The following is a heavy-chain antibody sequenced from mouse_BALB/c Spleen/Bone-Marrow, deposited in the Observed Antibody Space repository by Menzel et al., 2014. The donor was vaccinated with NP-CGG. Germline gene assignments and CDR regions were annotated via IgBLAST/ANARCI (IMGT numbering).Heavy chain of an antibody. CDR2: ISSGGTYT. CDR1: GFTFSSYG. J-gene: IGHJ4*01. V-gene: IGHV5-6*02. Sequence: EVMLVESGGDLVKPGGSLKLSCAGSGFTFSSYGMSWVRQTPDKRLEWVATISSGGTYTYYPDSVKGRFTISRDNAKHTLYLQMSSLKSEDTAMYYCARQGTTVVAPAMDYWGQGTSVTVSS. CDR3: ARQGTTVVAPAMDY. D-gene: IGHD1-1*01.